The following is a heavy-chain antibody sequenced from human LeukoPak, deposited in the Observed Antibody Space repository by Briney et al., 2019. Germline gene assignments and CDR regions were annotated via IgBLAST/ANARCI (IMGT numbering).Heavy chain of an antibody. Sequence: GGSLRLSCAASGFTVSSNYMSWVRQAPGKGLEWVSVIYSGGSTYYADSVKGRFTISRDNSKNTLYLRMNSLRAEDTAVYYCARIEPRMALYYFDYWGQGTLVTVSS. D-gene: IGHD1-14*01. J-gene: IGHJ4*02. CDR3: ARIEPRMALYYFDY. V-gene: IGHV3-66*01. CDR2: IYSGGST. CDR1: GFTVSSNY.